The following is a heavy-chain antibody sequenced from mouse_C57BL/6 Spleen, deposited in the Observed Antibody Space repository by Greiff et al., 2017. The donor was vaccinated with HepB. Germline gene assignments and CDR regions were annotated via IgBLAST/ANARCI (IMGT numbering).Heavy chain of an antibody. V-gene: IGHV1-82*01. CDR3: ARSRLTGLFDV. CDR1: GYAFSSSW. CDR2: IYPGDGDT. Sequence: QVQLQQSGPELVKPGASVKISCKASGYAFSSSWMNWVKQRPGKGLEWIGRIYPGDGDTNYNGKFKGKATLTADKSSSTAYMQLSSLTSEDSAVYFCARSRLTGLFDVWGTGTTVTVSS. D-gene: IGHD4-1*01. J-gene: IGHJ1*03.